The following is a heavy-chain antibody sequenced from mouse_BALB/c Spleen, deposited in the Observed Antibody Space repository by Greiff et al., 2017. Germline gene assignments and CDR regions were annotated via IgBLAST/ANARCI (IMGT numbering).Heavy chain of an antibody. CDR2: IDPANGNT. CDR1: GYTFTSYY. D-gene: IGHD4-1*01. V-gene: IGHV14-3*02. Sequence: VQLQQSGAELVKPGASVKLSCKASGYTFTSYYMYWVKQRPEQGLEWIGRIDPANGNTKYDPKFQGKATITADTSSNTAYLQLSSLTSEDTAVYYCASLTGTFYAMDYWGQGTSVTVSS. CDR3: ASLTGTFYAMDY. J-gene: IGHJ4*01.